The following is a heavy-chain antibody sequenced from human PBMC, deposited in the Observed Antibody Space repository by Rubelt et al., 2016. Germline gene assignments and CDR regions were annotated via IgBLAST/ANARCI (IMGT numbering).Heavy chain of an antibody. CDR3: GQGLYDAFDM. V-gene: IGHV4-38-2*02. D-gene: IGHD2-15*01. CDR2: TYFGGSA. CDR1: GYSIRSGYY. Sequence: QVQLQESGPGLVKPSETLSLTCTVSGYSIRSGYYWGWIRQPPGKGLEWIGGTYFGGSAQYHPSLKSRVSISVDTSKNQFSLKLTSVTAADTAVYYCGQGLYDAFDMWGQGKMVSVSS. J-gene: IGHJ3*02.